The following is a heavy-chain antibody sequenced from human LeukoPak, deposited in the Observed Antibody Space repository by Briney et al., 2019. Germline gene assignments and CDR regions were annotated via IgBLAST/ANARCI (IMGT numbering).Heavy chain of an antibody. V-gene: IGHV4-34*01. Sequence: KPSETLSLTCAVYGGSFSGYYWSWIRQPPGKGLEWIGEINHSGSTNYNPSLKSRATISLDTSKNQFSLQLSSVTATDTAVYYCAREGLAMVRGVIPKEAWGWFDPWGQGTLVTVSS. CDR2: INHSGST. CDR1: GGSFSGYY. CDR3: AREGLAMVRGVIPKEAWGWFDP. J-gene: IGHJ5*02. D-gene: IGHD3-10*01.